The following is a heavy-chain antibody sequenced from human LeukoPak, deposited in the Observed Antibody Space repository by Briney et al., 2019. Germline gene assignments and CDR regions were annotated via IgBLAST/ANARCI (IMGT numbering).Heavy chain of an antibody. CDR2: VSGSSGIT. CDR1: GFTFSSYA. D-gene: IGHD3-9*01. Sequence: GGSLRLSCAATGFTFSSYAMTWVRQAPGEGLEWVSGVSGSSGITYYADSVKGRFTISRDISKNMLYLQMNSLRAEDTAVYHCAKGAYYDILTGYLLDYWGQGTLVTVSS. J-gene: IGHJ4*02. CDR3: AKGAYYDILTGYLLDY. V-gene: IGHV3-23*01.